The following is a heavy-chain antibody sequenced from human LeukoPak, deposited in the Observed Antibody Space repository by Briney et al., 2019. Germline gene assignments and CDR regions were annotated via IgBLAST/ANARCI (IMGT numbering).Heavy chain of an antibody. CDR3: ARRNADRSFDY. J-gene: IGHJ4*02. CDR2: INPNSGGT. D-gene: IGHD1-1*01. V-gene: IGHV1-2*02. CDR1: GYTFTGYY. Sequence: ASVKVSCKASGYTFTGYYMHWVRQAPGQGLEWMGWINPNSGGTSYAQKFQGRVTMTRDTSISTAYMELSRQRSDDTAVYYCARRNADRSFDYWGQGTLVTVPS.